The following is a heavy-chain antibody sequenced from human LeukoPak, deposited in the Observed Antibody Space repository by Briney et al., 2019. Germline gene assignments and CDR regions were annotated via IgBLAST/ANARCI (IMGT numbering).Heavy chain of an antibody. CDR3: AKGLIAVAGTRFAGGYMDV. CDR1: GVTFSSYA. V-gene: IGHV3-23*01. Sequence: GRSLRLSCAGSGVTFSSYASSWGRQAPGKGLEWVSSISGSGVSTYYADSVQGRFTISRDNSKSALYLQMNSLRAEDTAVYYCAKGLIAVAGTRFAGGYMDVWGKGTTVTASS. J-gene: IGHJ6*03. CDR2: ISGSGVST. D-gene: IGHD6-19*01.